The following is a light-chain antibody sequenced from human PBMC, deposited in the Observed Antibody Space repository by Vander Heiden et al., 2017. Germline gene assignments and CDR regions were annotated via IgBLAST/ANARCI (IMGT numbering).Light chain of an antibody. Sequence: SFVMTPPPSVSVAPGQTATITCGGNNIGSKSVHWYQQMPGQAPVVVVYDDDDRPSGIPERFSGSNSGNTATLTISRVEVGDEADYYCQLWDSNSDHVVFGGGTRLTVL. CDR2: DDD. V-gene: IGLV3-21*02. J-gene: IGLJ3*02. CDR3: QLWDSNSDHVV. CDR1: NIGSKS.